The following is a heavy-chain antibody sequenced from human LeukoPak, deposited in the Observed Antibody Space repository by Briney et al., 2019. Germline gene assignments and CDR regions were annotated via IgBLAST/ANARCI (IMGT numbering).Heavy chain of an antibody. J-gene: IGHJ4*02. D-gene: IGHD5-12*01. CDR3: ARDAIVAAFDY. V-gene: IGHV3-64*01. CDR2: ISSNGGST. Sequence: GGSLRLSCAASGFTFSSYAMHRVRQAPGKGLEYVSAISSNGGSTYYANSVKGRFTISRDNSKNTLYLQMGSLRAEDTAVYYCARDAIVAAFDYWGQGTLVTVSS. CDR1: GFTFSSYA.